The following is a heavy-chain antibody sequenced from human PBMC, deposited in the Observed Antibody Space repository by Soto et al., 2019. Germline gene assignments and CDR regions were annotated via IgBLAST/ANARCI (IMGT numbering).Heavy chain of an antibody. CDR2: IYYSGST. D-gene: IGHD3-3*01. CDR3: ARLGGYYQSLDT. J-gene: IGHJ5*02. V-gene: IGHV4-59*08. Sequence: QVQLQESGPGLVKASETLSLTCTVSGGSIDTYYWSWIRQPPGKGLQWIGYIYYSGSTTYSPSLKSRVPLSVDRSKNQFSLKLTSVTAADTAVYYCARLGGYYQSLDTWGQGTLVTVSS. CDR1: GGSIDTYY.